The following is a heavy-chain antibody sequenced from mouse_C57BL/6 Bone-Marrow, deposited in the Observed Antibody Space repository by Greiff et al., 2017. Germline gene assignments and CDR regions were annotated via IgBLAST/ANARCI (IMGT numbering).Heavy chain of an antibody. V-gene: IGHV1-82*01. CDR2: IYPGDGDT. CDR3: ARYWFAY. CDR1: GYAFSSSW. J-gene: IGHJ3*01. Sequence: QVQLQQSGPELVKPGASVKISCKTSGYAFSSSWMNWVKQRPGKGLEWIGRIYPGDGDTNYNGKFKGKATLTADKSSSTAYMQLSSLTSEDSAVYFCARYWFAYWGQGTLVTVSA.